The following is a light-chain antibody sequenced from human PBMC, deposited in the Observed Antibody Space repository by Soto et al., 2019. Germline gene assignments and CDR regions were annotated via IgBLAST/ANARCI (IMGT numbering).Light chain of an antibody. J-gene: IGKJ1*01. CDR2: DAS. V-gene: IGKV1-5*01. CDR3: QQYNRYSAT. CDR1: QSISSW. Sequence: DIQMTQSPSALSASLGDRFTITCLASQSISSWLAWYQQKPGKAPKLLIYDASSLESGVPSRLSGSGSGKEFTITISSLQPDDFATYYCQQYNRYSATFGQVTKVDI.